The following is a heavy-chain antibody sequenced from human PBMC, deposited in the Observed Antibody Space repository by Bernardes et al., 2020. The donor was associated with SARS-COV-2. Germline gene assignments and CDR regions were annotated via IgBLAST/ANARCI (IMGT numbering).Heavy chain of an antibody. Sequence: GGSLRLSCAACGFSFSNGCMSWVRQGPGKGLEWVGRIKSKTDGGTTDYAAPVKGRFTISRDDSKNTLYLQMNSLKTEDTAVYYCTTLPIGYCSSTSCYPVDYWGQGTLVTVSS. CDR1: GFSFSNGC. V-gene: IGHV3-15*01. D-gene: IGHD2-2*01. CDR3: TTLPIGYCSSTSCYPVDY. CDR2: IKSKTDGGTT. J-gene: IGHJ4*02.